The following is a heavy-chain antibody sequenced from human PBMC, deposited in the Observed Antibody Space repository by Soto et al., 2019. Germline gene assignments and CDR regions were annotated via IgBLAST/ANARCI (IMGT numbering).Heavy chain of an antibody. Sequence: QEQLVESGGGVVQPGRSLRLSCAASGFTFSSYGMHWVRQAPGKGLEWVAVIWYDGSNKYYADSVKGRFTISRDNSKNTLYLQMNSLRAEDTAVYYCARVGRYCSGGSCYPSGYFDYWGQGTLVTVSS. CDR3: ARVGRYCSGGSCYPSGYFDY. CDR1: GFTFSSYG. D-gene: IGHD2-15*01. CDR2: IWYDGSNK. J-gene: IGHJ4*02. V-gene: IGHV3-33*01.